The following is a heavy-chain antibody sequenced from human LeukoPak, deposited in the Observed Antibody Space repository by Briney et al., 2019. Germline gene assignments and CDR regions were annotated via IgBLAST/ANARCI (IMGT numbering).Heavy chain of an antibody. CDR1: GGSISSYY. V-gene: IGHV4-59*01. Sequence: SETLSLTYTVSGGSISSYYWSWIRQPPGKGLEWIGYIYYSGSTNYNPSLKSRVTISVDTSKNQFSLKLSSVTAADTAVYYRARGTTNFDYWGQGTLVTVSS. J-gene: IGHJ4*02. CDR2: IYYSGST. CDR3: ARGTTNFDY. D-gene: IGHD1-1*01.